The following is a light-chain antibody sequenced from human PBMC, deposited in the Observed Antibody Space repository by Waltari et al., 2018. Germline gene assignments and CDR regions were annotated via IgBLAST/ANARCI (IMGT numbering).Light chain of an antibody. CDR3: CSYAGTYRWV. CDR1: SSHVGTYNY. V-gene: IGLV2-11*01. J-gene: IGLJ3*02. CDR2: DVF. Sequence: QSALTQPRPVSGSPGQSVTISCTGTSSHVGTYNYVPWYQQLPGKAPKLMIADVFKRPSGVPDRFSGSKSGYTASLTISGLQAEDEADYYCCSYAGTYRWVFGGGTKVTVL.